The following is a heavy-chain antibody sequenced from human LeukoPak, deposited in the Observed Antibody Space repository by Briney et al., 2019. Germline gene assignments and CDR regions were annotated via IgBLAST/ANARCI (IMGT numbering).Heavy chain of an antibody. CDR1: GFTFSAYS. CDR2: ISSSSRHK. Sequence: GESLKISCAGSGFTFSAYSMNWVRQAPGKGLEWVSSISSSSRHKYYVDSVKGRFTISRDDAENSLYLQMNSLRVDDTALYYCVRDMNTVTTCYLHHWGQGTLVTVSS. CDR3: VRDMNTVTTCYLHH. V-gene: IGHV3-21*06. D-gene: IGHD4-17*01. J-gene: IGHJ1*01.